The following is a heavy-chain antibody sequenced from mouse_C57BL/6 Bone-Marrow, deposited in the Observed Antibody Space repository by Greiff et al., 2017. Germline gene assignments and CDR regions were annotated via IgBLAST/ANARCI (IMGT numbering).Heavy chain of an antibody. CDR1: GFTFNTYA. J-gene: IGHJ2*01. D-gene: IGHD2-2*01. Sequence: EVKLVESGGGLVQPKGSLKLSCAASGFTFNTYAMHWVRQAPGKGLEWVARIRSKSSNYATYYADSVKDRFTISGDDSQSMLYLQMNNLKTEDTAMYYCVTGLRRGDYFDYWGQGTTLTVSS. V-gene: IGHV10-3*01. CDR2: IRSKSSNYAT. CDR3: VTGLRRGDYFDY.